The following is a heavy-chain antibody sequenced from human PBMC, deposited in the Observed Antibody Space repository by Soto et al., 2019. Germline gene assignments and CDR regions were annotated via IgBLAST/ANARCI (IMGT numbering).Heavy chain of an antibody. CDR3: AKDLEYWLFSPFHNLFDP. V-gene: IGHV3-23*01. CDR2: ISGSGGST. D-gene: IGHD3-22*01. CDR1: GFTFSRYA. Sequence: GGSLRLSCAASGFTFSRYAMSWLRQAPEKGMEWVSAISGSGGSTYYADSVKGRLTISRDNSKNTLYLQMNSLRAEDTAVYYFAKDLEYWLFSPFHNLFDPWGQGSLVTVSS. J-gene: IGHJ5*02.